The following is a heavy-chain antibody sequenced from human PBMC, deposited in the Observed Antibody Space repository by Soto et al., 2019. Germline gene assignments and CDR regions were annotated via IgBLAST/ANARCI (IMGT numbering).Heavy chain of an antibody. J-gene: IGHJ5*02. V-gene: IGHV4-31*03. Sequence: LXLTSTVSCDSIGGVGYWSWIRQFPGRGLEWIGCISSSGSTYYNPALNNRISLSLDTSQNQFSLKLLSVTAADTAIYYCARSGVTGIVIPSHWFDPWGQGTLVTASS. CDR3: ARSGVTGIVIPSHWFDP. CDR2: ISSSGST. D-gene: IGHD2-21*02. CDR1: CDSIGGVGY.